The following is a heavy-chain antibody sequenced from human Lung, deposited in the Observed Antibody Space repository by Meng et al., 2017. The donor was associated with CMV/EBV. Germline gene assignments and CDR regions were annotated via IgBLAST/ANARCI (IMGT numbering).Heavy chain of an antibody. CDR1: GASITTYC. D-gene: IGHD3-10*01. Sequence: SESLSLTCTVSGASITTYCWSWIRQPPGAGLERIGFVHHSGSTNYNPSLRIRVSLSVEPAKNQFSLTLSSVTAADTAVYYCVRDSCSYGSAIYNWFDPWGQGXRVTVSS. V-gene: IGHV4-59*01. CDR3: VRDSCSYGSAIYNWFDP. J-gene: IGHJ5*02. CDR2: VHHSGST.